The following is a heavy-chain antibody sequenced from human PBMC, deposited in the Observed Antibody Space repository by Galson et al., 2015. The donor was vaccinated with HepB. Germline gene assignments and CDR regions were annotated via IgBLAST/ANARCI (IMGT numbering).Heavy chain of an antibody. CDR1: GFTFSSYS. Sequence: SLRLSCAASGFTFSSYSMNWVRQAPGKGLEWVSYISSSSSTIYYADSVKGRFTISRDNAKNSLYLQMNSLRDEDTAVYYCARTMTTGPMVLEWFDPWGQGTLVTVSS. CDR2: ISSSSSTI. D-gene: IGHD4-17*01. V-gene: IGHV3-48*02. J-gene: IGHJ5*02. CDR3: ARTMTTGPMVLEWFDP.